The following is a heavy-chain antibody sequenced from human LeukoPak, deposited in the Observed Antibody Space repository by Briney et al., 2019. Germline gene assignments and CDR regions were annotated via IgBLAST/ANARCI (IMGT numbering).Heavy chain of an antibody. CDR3: ASPGGEMATPDQPPYFDY. V-gene: IGHV1-69*06. D-gene: IGHD5-24*01. Sequence: SVKVSCKASGGTFSSYAISWVRQAPGQGLEWMGRIIPIFGTANYAQKFQGRVTITADKSTSTAYMELSSLRSEDTAVYYCASPGGEMATPDQPPYFDYWGQGTLVTVSS. J-gene: IGHJ4*02. CDR2: IIPIFGTA. CDR1: GGTFSSYA.